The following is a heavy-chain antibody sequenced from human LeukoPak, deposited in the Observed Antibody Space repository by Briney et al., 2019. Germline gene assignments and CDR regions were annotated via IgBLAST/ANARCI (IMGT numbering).Heavy chain of an antibody. CDR2: IWYDGSNK. J-gene: IGHJ6*04. CDR1: GFTFSSYG. V-gene: IGHV3-33*01. Sequence: GGSLRLSCAASGFTFSSYGMHWVRQAPGKGLEWVAVIWYDGSNKYYADSVKGRFTISRDNSKNTLYLQMNSLRAEDTAVYHCARDLRYCSGGSCYTLYYYYYGMDVWGKGTTVTVSS. D-gene: IGHD2-15*01. CDR3: ARDLRYCSGGSCYTLYYYYYGMDV.